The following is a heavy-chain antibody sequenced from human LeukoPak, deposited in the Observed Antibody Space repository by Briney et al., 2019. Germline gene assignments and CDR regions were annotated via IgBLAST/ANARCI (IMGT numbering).Heavy chain of an antibody. V-gene: IGHV3-48*03. CDR2: ISSGGGTV. J-gene: IGHJ4*02. Sequence: GGSLRLSCAASGFTFSSYEMNWVRQAPGKGLEWVSYISSGGGTVYYADSVKGRFAISRDNAKNSLYLQMNSLRAEDTAVYYCARDIYRIPDYWGQGTLVTVSS. CDR1: GFTFSSYE. CDR3: ARDIYRIPDY. D-gene: IGHD2-21*01.